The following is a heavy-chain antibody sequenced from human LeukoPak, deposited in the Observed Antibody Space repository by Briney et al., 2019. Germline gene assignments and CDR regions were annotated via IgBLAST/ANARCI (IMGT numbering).Heavy chain of an antibody. CDR1: GYTFTSYG. D-gene: IGHD6-19*01. V-gene: IGHV1-18*01. CDR2: ISAYNGNT. J-gene: IGHJ5*02. CDR3: ARERYAAVAGQSDFDP. Sequence: ASVKVSCKASGYTFTSYGISWVRQAPGQGLEWMGWISAYNGNTNYAQKLQGRVTMTTDTSTSTAYMELSSLRSEDTAVYYCARERYAAVAGQSDFDPWGQGTLVTVSS.